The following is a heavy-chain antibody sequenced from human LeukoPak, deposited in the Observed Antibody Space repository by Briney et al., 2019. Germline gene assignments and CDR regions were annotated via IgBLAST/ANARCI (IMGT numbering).Heavy chain of an antibody. D-gene: IGHD3-10*01. CDR2: IYSSGST. CDR3: ARKFYYGSGYYFDY. Sequence: KPSETLSLTCTVSGGSVSSGSYYWSWIRQPAGKGLEWIGRIYSSGSTNYNPSLKSRVTMSVDTSKNQLSLKLTSVTAADTAVYYCARKFYYGSGYYFDYWGQGILVTVSS. CDR1: GGSVSSGSYY. V-gene: IGHV4-61*10. J-gene: IGHJ4*02.